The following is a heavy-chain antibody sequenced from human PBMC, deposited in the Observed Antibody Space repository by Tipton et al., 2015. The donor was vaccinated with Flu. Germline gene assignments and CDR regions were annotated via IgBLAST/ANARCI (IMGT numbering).Heavy chain of an antibody. V-gene: IGHV4-59*01. CDR1: DGSITSYY. J-gene: IGHJ6*02. Sequence: TLSLTCTVSDGSITSYYWSWIRQPPGKGLEWIGYIYNSGTTNFNPSLMSRLTISVDTSKNQFSLKLSSVTAAVTAVYFCARARAPYYYYAMDVWGQGTTVTVSS. CDR3: ARARAPYYYYAMDV. CDR2: IYNSGTT.